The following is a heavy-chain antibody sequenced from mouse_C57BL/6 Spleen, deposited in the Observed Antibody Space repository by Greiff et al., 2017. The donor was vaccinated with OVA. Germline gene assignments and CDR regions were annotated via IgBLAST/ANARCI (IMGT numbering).Heavy chain of an antibody. CDR3: ARMITTVVATDYAMDY. CDR2: IYPRDGST. V-gene: IGHV1-85*01. CDR1: GYTFTSYD. D-gene: IGHD1-1*01. J-gene: IGHJ4*01. Sequence: VQLQQSGPELVKPGASVKLSCKASGYTFTSYDINWVKQRPGQGLEWIGWIYPRDGSTKYNEKFKGKATLTVDTSSSTAYMELHSLTSEDSAVYFCARMITTVVATDYAMDYWGQGTSVTVSS.